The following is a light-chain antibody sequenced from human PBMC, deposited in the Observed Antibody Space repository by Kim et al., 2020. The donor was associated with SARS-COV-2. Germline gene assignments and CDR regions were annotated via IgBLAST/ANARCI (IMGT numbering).Light chain of an antibody. J-gene: IGLJ3*02. CDR3: SSYTSSSTWV. CDR2: DVS. Sequence: GQSITISGTGTSRDGGGYNYVSWYQQHPGKAPKLMIYDVSKRPSGVSNRFSGSKAGNTASLTISGLQAEDEADYYCSSYTSSSTWVFGGGTQLTVL. CDR1: SRDGGGYNY. V-gene: IGLV2-14*04.